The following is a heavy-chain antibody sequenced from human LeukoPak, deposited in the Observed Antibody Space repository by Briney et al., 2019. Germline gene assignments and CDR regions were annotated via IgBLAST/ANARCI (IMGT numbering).Heavy chain of an antibody. CDR2: ISYDGSNK. J-gene: IGHJ4*02. CDR3: ARGVAGNYFDF. CDR1: GFTFSGYW. V-gene: IGHV3-30-3*01. D-gene: IGHD6-19*01. Sequence: GGSLRLSCAASGFTFSGYWMSWVRQAPGKGLEWVAVISYDGSNKYYADSVKGRFTISRDNSKNTLYLQMNSLRAEDTAVYYCARGVAGNYFDFWGQGTLVTVSS.